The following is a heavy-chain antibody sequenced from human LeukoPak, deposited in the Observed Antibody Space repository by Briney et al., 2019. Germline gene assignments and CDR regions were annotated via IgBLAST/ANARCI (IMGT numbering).Heavy chain of an antibody. CDR3: ARQLLYYDILTGNWGCYWYFDL. CDR2: IYYSGST. D-gene: IGHD3-9*01. V-gene: IGHV4-59*08. CDR1: GGSISSYN. Sequence: SETLSLTCTVSGGSISSYNWSWIRQPPGKGLEWIGYIYYSGSTNYNPSLKSRVTISVDTSKNQFSLKRSSVTAAYTPVYYCARQLLYYDILTGNWGCYWYFDLWGRGTLVTVSS. J-gene: IGHJ2*01.